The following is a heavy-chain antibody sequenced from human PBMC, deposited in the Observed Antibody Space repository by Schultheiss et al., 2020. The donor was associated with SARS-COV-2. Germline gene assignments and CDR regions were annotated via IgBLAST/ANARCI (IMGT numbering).Heavy chain of an antibody. Sequence: GESLKISCAASGFTFSNYAMSWVRQAPGKGLEWVSAISGSGGSTYYADSVKGRFTISRDNSKNTLYLQMNSLRAEDTAVYYCAKTSRESLYYYYGMDVWGQGTTVTVSS. V-gene: IGHV3-23*01. CDR1: GFTFSNYA. D-gene: IGHD3-10*01. CDR3: AKTSRESLYYYYGMDV. CDR2: ISGSGGST. J-gene: IGHJ6*02.